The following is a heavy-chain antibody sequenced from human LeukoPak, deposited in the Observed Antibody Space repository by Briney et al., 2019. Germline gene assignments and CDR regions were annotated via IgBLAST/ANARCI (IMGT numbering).Heavy chain of an antibody. D-gene: IGHD5-18*01. J-gene: IGHJ4*02. Sequence: ASVKVSCKASGYTFTGYYIHWVRQAHGQGLEWMGWINPNSGGTNSAQKFQGRVTMTRDTSTSTVYMELSSLRSEDTAVYYCAREIGPRQLHLWGSAFDYWGQGTLVTVSS. V-gene: IGHV1-2*02. CDR1: GYTFTGYY. CDR2: INPNSGGT. CDR3: AREIGPRQLHLWGSAFDY.